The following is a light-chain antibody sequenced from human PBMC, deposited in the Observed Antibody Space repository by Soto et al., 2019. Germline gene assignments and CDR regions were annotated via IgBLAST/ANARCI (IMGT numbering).Light chain of an antibody. V-gene: IGLV1-40*01. CDR2: GNS. J-gene: IGLJ2*01. CDR3: QSYDSSRSGSV. CDR1: SSNIGAGCD. Sequence: QSVLTQPPSVSGAPGQRVTISCIGSSSNIGAGCDVHWYQQLPGTAPKLLIYGNSNRPSGVPDRFSGSKSSTSASLAITELQAEDEADYYFQSYDSSRSGSVFGGGTNVTLL.